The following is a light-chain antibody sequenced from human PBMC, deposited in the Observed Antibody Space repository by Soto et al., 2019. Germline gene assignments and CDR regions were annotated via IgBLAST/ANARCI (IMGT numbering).Light chain of an antibody. Sequence: DIQMTQSPSTLSASVGDRVTITCWASQNINNWLAWYQQKPGKAPKFLIYDASILESGVPSRFSGSGSGTEFTLTISSLQPDDFATYFCQRYNSASRTFGQGTKVDIK. CDR3: QRYNSASRT. J-gene: IGKJ1*01. CDR1: QNINNW. V-gene: IGKV1-5*01. CDR2: DAS.